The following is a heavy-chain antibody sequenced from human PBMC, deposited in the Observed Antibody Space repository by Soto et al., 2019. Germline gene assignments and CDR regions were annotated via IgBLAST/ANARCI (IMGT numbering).Heavy chain of an antibody. CDR1: GFTFSAFG. Sequence: QMKLVESGGGVVQPGTSLRLSCVASGFTFSAFGMHWVRQAPGKGLEWVAISAYGGSNKSYGDSVQGGFTISRDNSRYTLELQRNRRRDPDPAGYYCAKGPLRLPDYGDYADDSYGMDLWGQGTTVTVSS. CDR3: AKGPLRLPDYGDYADDSYGMDL. CDR2: SAYGGSNK. D-gene: IGHD4-17*01. J-gene: IGHJ6*02. V-gene: IGHV3-30*18.